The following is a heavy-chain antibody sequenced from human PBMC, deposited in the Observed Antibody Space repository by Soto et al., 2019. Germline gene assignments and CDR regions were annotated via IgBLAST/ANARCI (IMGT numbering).Heavy chain of an antibody. CDR1: GFTVSSNY. CDR2: IYSGGST. V-gene: IGHV3-53*01. CDR3: ARDQLVPRLQDYYYYGMDV. Sequence: EVQLVESGGGLIQPGGSLRLSCAASGFTVSSNYMSWVRQAPGKGLEWVSVIYSGGSTYYADSVKGRFTISRDNSKNTRYLQINSLRAEDTAVYYWARDQLVPRLQDYYYYGMDVWGQGTTVTVSS. D-gene: IGHD6-6*01. J-gene: IGHJ6*02.